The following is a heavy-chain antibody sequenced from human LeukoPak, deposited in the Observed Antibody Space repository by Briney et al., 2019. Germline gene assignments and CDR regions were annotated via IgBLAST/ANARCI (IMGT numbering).Heavy chain of an antibody. J-gene: IGHJ4*01. V-gene: IGHV3-33*01. CDR1: GFILSHHG. Sequence: PGGSLRLSCAASGFILSHHGMHWVRQAPGKGREWVAVIWSDATNRFYAESVKGRFTISRDNSQNTVFLQMNSMRVKDTAIYYCARDAQRGFDYSNSLKNWGHGTLVTVSS. CDR3: ARDAQRGFDYSNSLKN. CDR2: IWSDATNR. D-gene: IGHD4-11*01.